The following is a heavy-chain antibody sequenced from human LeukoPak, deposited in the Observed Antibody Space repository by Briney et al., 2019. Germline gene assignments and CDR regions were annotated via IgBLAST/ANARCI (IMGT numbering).Heavy chain of an antibody. Sequence: ASVKVSCKASGGTFSSYAISWVRQPPGQGLEWMGRIIPILGIANYAQKFQGRVTITADKSTSTAYMELSSLRSEDTAVYYCAMDYYGSGSYYVGPWGQGTLVTVSS. D-gene: IGHD3-10*01. CDR1: GGTFSSYA. CDR3: AMDYYGSGSYYVGP. J-gene: IGHJ5*02. CDR2: IIPILGIA. V-gene: IGHV1-69*04.